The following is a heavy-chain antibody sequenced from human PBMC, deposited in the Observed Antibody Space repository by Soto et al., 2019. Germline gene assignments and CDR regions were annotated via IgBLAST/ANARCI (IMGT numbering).Heavy chain of an antibody. CDR1: GDSVSSNIAA. D-gene: IGHD1-20*01. J-gene: IGHJ6*02. V-gene: IGHV6-1*01. Sequence: PSQTLSLTCAISGDSVSSNIAAWNWIRQSPSRGLEWLGRTYYRSRWYNDYAVSVKSRITINPDTSKNQFSLQLNSVTPEDTAVYYCARTLTGTTLHYYYYGMDVWGQGTTVTVSS. CDR2: TYYRSRWYN. CDR3: ARTLTGTTLHYYYYGMDV.